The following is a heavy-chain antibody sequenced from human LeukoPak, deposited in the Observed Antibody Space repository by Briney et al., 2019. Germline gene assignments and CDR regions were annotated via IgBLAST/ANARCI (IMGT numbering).Heavy chain of an antibody. J-gene: IGHJ4*02. CDR1: GYTFTSYA. D-gene: IGHD3-22*01. Sequence: ASVTVSCTASGYTFTSYAMHWVRQAPGQRLEWMGWINAGNGNTKYSQKFQGRVTITRDTSASTAYVELSSLRSEDTAVYYCARPLYYYDSSGYYTHYFDYWGQGTLVTVSS. V-gene: IGHV1-3*01. CDR2: INAGNGNT. CDR3: ARPLYYYDSSGYYTHYFDY.